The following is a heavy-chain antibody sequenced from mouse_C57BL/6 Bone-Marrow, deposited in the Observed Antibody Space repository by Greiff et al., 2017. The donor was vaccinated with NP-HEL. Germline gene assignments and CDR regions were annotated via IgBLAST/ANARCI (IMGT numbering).Heavy chain of an antibody. D-gene: IGHD1-1*01. V-gene: IGHV1-75*01. CDR1: GYTFTDYY. CDR2: IFPGSGST. Sequence: VKLMESGPELVKPGASVKISCKASGYTFTDYYINWVKQRPGQGLEWIGWIFPGSGSTYYNEKFKGKATLTVDKSSSTAYMLLSSLTSEDSAVYFCARRIPYYYGSSYYYAMDYWGQGTSVTVSS. CDR3: ARRIPYYYGSSYYYAMDY. J-gene: IGHJ4*01.